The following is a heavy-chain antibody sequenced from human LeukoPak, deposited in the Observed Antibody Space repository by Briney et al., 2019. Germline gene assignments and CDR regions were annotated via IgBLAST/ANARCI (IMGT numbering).Heavy chain of an antibody. V-gene: IGHV4-4*07. D-gene: IGHD7-27*01. Sequence: SETLSLTCTVSGGSIGTYYWRWIRQPAGKGGEWIGRIFTTGGANSNPSLKSRVTMSLDTSKNLFSLKLNSVTAADTAVYYCVRDGPSWGLLWGQGALVTVSS. CDR1: GGSIGTYY. CDR3: VRDGPSWGLL. CDR2: IFTTGGA. J-gene: IGHJ4*02.